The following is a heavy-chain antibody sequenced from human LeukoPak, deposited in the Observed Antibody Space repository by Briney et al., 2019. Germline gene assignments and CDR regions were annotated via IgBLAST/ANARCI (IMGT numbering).Heavy chain of an antibody. CDR1: GFKFGSYW. CDR3: TRGGGPSSWYVVPQYYFDH. Sequence: GGSLRLSCAASGFKFGSYWMSWVRQAPGQGLEWVANIKQDGAETFYVDSVNGRFTISRDNARNSLVLQMNNLRAEDTTVYYCTRGGGPSSWYVVPQYYFDHWGQGALVTVSS. D-gene: IGHD6-13*01. CDR2: IKQDGAET. V-gene: IGHV3-7*04. J-gene: IGHJ5*02.